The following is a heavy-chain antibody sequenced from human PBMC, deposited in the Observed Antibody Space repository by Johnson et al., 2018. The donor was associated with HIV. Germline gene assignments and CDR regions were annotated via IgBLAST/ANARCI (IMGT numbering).Heavy chain of an antibody. CDR3: AKGGSSDAFDI. CDR1: GFTFSSYD. D-gene: IGHD6-6*01. J-gene: IGHJ3*02. CDR2: ISGSGGST. V-gene: IGHV3-23*04. Sequence: VKLVESGGGLIQPGGSLRLSCAASGFTFSSYDMHWVRQATGKGLEWVSAISGSGGSTYYADSVKGRFTISRDNSKNTLYLQMNSLRAEDTAVYYCAKGGSSDAFDIWGQGTMVTVSS.